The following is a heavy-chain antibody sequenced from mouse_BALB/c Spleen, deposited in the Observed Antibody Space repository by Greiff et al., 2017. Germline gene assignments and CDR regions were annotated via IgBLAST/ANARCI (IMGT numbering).Heavy chain of an antibody. J-gene: IGHJ3*01. Sequence: VQRVESGPGLVAPSQSLSITCTVSGFSLTSYGVNWVRQPPGKGLEWLGVIWAGGSTNYNSAHMSRQSIRKDNSKCQVFLKMNSLQTDDTAMYYCAREEGYPAWFGYWGQGTLGTGSA. CDR1: GFSLTSYG. CDR3: AREEGYPAWFGY. V-gene: IGHV2-9*02. D-gene: IGHD2-14*01. CDR2: IWAGGST.